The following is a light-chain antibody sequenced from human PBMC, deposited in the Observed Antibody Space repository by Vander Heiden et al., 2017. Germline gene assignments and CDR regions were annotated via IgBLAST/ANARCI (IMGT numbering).Light chain of an antibody. Sequence: QSVLTQPPSVSAAPRQKPTISCSGSSSNIGSTYVSWYQQLPGTAPKLLIYDNNKRPSGIPDRFSGSKSGTSATLGITGVQTGDEADYYCGTWDTSLSVVVFGGGTKLTVL. CDR1: SSNIGSTY. J-gene: IGLJ2*01. V-gene: IGLV1-51*01. CDR2: DNN. CDR3: GTWDTSLSVVV.